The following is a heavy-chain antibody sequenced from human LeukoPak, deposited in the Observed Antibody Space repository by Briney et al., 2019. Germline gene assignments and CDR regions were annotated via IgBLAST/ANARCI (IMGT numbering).Heavy chain of an antibody. CDR1: GGSISSSSYH. D-gene: IGHD3-22*01. V-gene: IGHV4-39*01. CDR3: ARVAYYYDSSGSYLGWFDP. Sequence: PSETLSLTCTVSGGSISSSSYHWGWIRQPPGKGLEWIGSIYYSGSTYYNPSLKSRVTISVDTSKNQFSLKLSSVTAADTAVYYCARVAYYYDSSGSYLGWFDPWGQGTLVTVSS. CDR2: IYYSGST. J-gene: IGHJ5*02.